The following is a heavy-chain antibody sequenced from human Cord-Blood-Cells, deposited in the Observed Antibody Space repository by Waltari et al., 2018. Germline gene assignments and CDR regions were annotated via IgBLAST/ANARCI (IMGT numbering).Heavy chain of an antibody. CDR3: ARVPGYYDYVWGSLPDY. CDR1: GFTFSSYA. J-gene: IGHJ4*02. Sequence: QLQLVESGGGVVQPGRSLRLSCAASGFTFSSYAMHWVRQAPGKGLEWVAVISYDGSNKYYADSVKGRFTISRDNSKNTLYLQMNSLRAEDTAVYYCARVPGYYDYVWGSLPDYWGQGTLVTVSS. CDR2: ISYDGSNK. D-gene: IGHD3-16*01. V-gene: IGHV3-30*04.